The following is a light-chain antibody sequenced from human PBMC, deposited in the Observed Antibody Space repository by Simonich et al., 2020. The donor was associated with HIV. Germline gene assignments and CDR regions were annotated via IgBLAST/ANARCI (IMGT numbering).Light chain of an antibody. J-gene: IGLJ3*02. CDR1: SSNIGSNT. CDR2: SNN. CDR3: AAWDDSLNGPV. V-gene: IGLV1-44*01. Sequence: QSVLTQPPSASGTPGQRVTISCSGSSSNIGSNTVNWYQQLPGTAPKPLIYSNNHRPSGVPDRCSGSKSGTSASLAISGLQSEDEADYYCAAWDDSLNGPVFGGGTKMTVL.